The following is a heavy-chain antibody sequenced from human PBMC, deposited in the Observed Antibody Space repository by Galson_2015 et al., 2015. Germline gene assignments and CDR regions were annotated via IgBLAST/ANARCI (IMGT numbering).Heavy chain of an antibody. CDR2: ISYDGSNK. V-gene: IGHV3-30*18. Sequence: SLRLSCAASGFTFSSYGMHRVRQAPGKGLEWVAVISYDGSNKYYADSVKGRFTISRDNSKNTLYLQMNSLRAEDTAVYYCAKVYGSGSYHYYYYGMDVWGQGTTVTVSS. D-gene: IGHD3-10*01. J-gene: IGHJ6*02. CDR1: GFTFSSYG. CDR3: AKVYGSGSYHYYYYGMDV.